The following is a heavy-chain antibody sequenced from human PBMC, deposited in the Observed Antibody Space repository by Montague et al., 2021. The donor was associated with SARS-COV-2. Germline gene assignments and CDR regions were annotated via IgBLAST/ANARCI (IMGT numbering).Heavy chain of an antibody. Sequence: SLRLSCAASGLAFDDYAMHWVRQAPGKGLEWVSGISCISGSIGYADSVKGRFIISRDNAKNSLYLQMNSLRAEDTALYYCAKFPQRNYDILIDDAFDIWGQGTMVTVSS. CDR1: GLAFDDYA. D-gene: IGHD3-9*01. V-gene: IGHV3-9*01. J-gene: IGHJ3*02. CDR2: ISCISGSI. CDR3: AKFPQRNYDILIDDAFDI.